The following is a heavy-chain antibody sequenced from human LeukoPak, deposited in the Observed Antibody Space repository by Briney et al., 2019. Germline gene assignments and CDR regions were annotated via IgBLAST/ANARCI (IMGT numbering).Heavy chain of an antibody. CDR1: GFTFNVYG. CDR3: ARGQYCTNGVCYDAFDI. Sequence: GMSLRLSCAASGFTFNVYGIHWVRQAPGKGLEWVAVIWNDGSNKYYADSVKGRFTISRDNAKNSLYLQMNSLRAEDTAVYYCARGQYCTNGVCYDAFDIWGQGTTVTVSS. V-gene: IGHV3-33*03. J-gene: IGHJ3*02. D-gene: IGHD2-8*01. CDR2: IWNDGSNK.